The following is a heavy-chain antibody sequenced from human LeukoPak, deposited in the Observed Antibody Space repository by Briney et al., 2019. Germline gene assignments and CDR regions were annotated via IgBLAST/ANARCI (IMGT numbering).Heavy chain of an antibody. CDR1: GFSVSDHY. J-gene: IGHJ4*02. CDR2: ITGTGGST. D-gene: IGHD4-23*01. CDR3: AKLGKPTVVTDY. V-gene: IGHV3-23*01. Sequence: GGSLRLSCAASGFSVSDHYMDWVRQAPGKGLDWVSTITGTGGSTYYADSVNGRFTISRDNSKNTLYLQMNSLRAEDSAVYYCAKLGKPTVVTDYWGQGTLVTVSS.